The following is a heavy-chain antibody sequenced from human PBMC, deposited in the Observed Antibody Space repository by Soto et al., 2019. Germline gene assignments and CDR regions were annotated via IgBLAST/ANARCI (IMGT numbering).Heavy chain of an antibody. CDR1: GFTFSSYS. CDR3: AKSAAYYYVSSGYYYPDFYYGMAV. D-gene: IGHD3-22*01. CDR2: ISSSTSTI. V-gene: IGHV3-48*01. J-gene: IGHJ6*02. Sequence: GGSLRLSCAASGFTFSSYSMNWVRQAPGKGLELVSYISSSTSTIYYADSVKGRFTISRDNAKNSLYLQMNSLRAEDTAVYYCAKSAAYYYVSSGYYYPDFYYGMAVWGQGTTVTVSS.